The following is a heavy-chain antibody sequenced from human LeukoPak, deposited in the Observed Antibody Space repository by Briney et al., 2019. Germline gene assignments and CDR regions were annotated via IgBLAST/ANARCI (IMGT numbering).Heavy chain of an antibody. CDR1: GFTFSSYA. CDR3: ARGADGVSSNSRGWFDP. J-gene: IGHJ5*02. D-gene: IGHD2-15*01. V-gene: IGHV3-21*05. Sequence: GWSLRLSCAVSGFTFSSYAMTWVRQAPGKGLEWISHISAASRGIYYADSVKGRFTISRDNAKNSLYLQMNSLRAEDTAVYSCARGADGVSSNSRGWFDPWGQGTLVTVSS. CDR2: ISAASRGI.